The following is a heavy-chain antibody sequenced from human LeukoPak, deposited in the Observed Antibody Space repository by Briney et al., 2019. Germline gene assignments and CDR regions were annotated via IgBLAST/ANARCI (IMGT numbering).Heavy chain of an antibody. CDR1: GGSISSGGYY. J-gene: IGHJ3*02. V-gene: IGHV4-31*03. CDR2: IYYSGST. Sequence: SETLSLTCSVSGGSISSGGYYWTWIRQHPGKGLEWIGYIYYSGSTYYNPSLKSRVTISVDTSKNQFSLRLSSLTAADTAVYYCASLYYFDSSGYYYGKADIWGQGTMVTVSS. D-gene: IGHD3-22*01. CDR3: ASLYYFDSSGYYYGKADI.